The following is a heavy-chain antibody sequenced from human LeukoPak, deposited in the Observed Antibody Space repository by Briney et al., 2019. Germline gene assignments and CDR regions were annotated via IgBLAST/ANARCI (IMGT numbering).Heavy chain of an antibody. J-gene: IGHJ4*02. Sequence: GASVKVSCKASGYTFTTYGISWVRQAPGQGLEWMGWISGYNGNTNYAQKLQGRVTMTTDTSTSTAYMELRSLRSDDTAVYYCARDSPLRCPVYWGQGTLVTVSS. CDR2: ISGYNGNT. D-gene: IGHD4-17*01. CDR1: GYTFTTYG. CDR3: ARDSPLRCPVY. V-gene: IGHV1-18*01.